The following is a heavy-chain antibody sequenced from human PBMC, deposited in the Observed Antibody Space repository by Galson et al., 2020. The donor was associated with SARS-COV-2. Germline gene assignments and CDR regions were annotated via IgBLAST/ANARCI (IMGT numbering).Heavy chain of an antibody. CDR1: GFTFSGSA. J-gene: IGHJ6*03. CDR2: IRSKANSYAT. V-gene: IGHV3-73*01. Sequence: QLGESLKISCAASGFTFSGSAMHWVRQASGKGLEWVGRIRSKANSYATAYAASVKGRFTISRDDSKNTAYLQMNSLKTEDTAVYYCTRHWDGGYDHFVDYYYYMDVWGKGTTVTVSS. CDR3: TRHWDGGYDHFVDYYYYMDV. D-gene: IGHD5-12*01.